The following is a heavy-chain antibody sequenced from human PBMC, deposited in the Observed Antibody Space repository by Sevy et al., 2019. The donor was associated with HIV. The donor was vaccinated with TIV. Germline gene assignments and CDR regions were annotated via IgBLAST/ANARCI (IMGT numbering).Heavy chain of an antibody. CDR3: ARDKNGYSYGNNWFDP. J-gene: IGHJ5*02. V-gene: IGHV6-1*01. CDR2: TYYRSKWYS. Sequence: SQTLSLTCAISGDSVSSNSVAWNWIRQSPSRGLEWLGRTYYRSKWYSDYAVSVKSRITINPDTYKNHFSLQLNSVTPEDTAVYYCARDKNGYSYGNNWFDPWGQGTLVTVSS. CDR1: GDSVSSNSVA. D-gene: IGHD5-18*01.